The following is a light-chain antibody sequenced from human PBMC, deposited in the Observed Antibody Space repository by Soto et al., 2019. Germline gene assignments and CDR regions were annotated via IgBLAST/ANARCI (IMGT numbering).Light chain of an antibody. CDR1: QSVSSSY. V-gene: IGKV3-20*01. J-gene: IGKJ5*01. CDR2: GAS. Sequence: ENVLTQSPGTLSLSTGERATLSCRASQSVSSSYLAWYQQKPGQAPRLLIYGASSRATGIPDRFSGSGSGTDFTLTISRLEPEDFAIYYCQQYNHWPITFGQGRRPEVK. CDR3: QQYNHWPIT.